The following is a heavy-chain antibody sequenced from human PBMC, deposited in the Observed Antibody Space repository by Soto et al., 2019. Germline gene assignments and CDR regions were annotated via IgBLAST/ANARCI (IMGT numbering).Heavy chain of an antibody. J-gene: IGHJ4*02. Sequence: VQLQESGPGLVKPSGTLSLSCAVSGGSISSGNWWSWVRQFPEKGLEWIGEIFHSGSTNHNPSLKRRVIISVDTSKNQCSLKLSSVTAADTAVYYCASHRGNTYGPYDYWGQGTLVTVSS. CDR2: IFHSGST. CDR1: GGSISSGNW. V-gene: IGHV4-4*02. D-gene: IGHD5-18*01. CDR3: ASHRGNTYGPYDY.